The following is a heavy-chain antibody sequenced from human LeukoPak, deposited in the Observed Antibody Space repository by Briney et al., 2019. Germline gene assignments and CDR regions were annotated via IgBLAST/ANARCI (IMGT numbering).Heavy chain of an antibody. CDR1: GYIFTNYG. Sequence: ASVKVSCKASGYIFTNYGINWVRQAPGQGLEWMAWITAYNGNIKYAQEFQGRVTVTTDTSTNTAYMELRSLTTDDTAVYYCARGRRSWWGFDYWGQGTPVTVSS. CDR2: ITAYNGNI. V-gene: IGHV1-18*01. CDR3: ARGRRSWWGFDY. J-gene: IGHJ4*02. D-gene: IGHD2-15*01.